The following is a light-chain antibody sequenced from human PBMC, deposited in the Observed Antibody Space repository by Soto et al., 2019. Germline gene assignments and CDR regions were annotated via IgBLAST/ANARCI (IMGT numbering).Light chain of an antibody. CDR3: QQRSHWPYT. CDR2: DAS. V-gene: IGKV3-11*01. Sequence: IVVKQAPATPALSPGERATLSCRASQSVSSFLAWYQQKPGQAPRLLIHDASNRATDIPARFSGSGSGTDFTLTISSLEPEDFAVYYCQQRSHWPYTFGQGTKLEIK. J-gene: IGKJ2*01. CDR1: QSVSSF.